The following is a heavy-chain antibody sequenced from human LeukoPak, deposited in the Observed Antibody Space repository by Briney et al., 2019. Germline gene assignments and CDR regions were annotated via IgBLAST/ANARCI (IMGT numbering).Heavy chain of an antibody. CDR1: GYTFTGYY. D-gene: IGHD2-2*01. CDR3: ARDGAVPAAIGQYYYYMDV. V-gene: IGHV1-2*06. CDR2: INPNSGGT. Sequence: ASVKVSCKASGYTFTGYYMHWVRQAPGQGLEWMGRINPNSGGTNYAQKFQGRVTITADKSTSTAYMELSSLRSEDTAVYYCARDGAVPAAIGQYYYYMDVWGKGTTVTVSS. J-gene: IGHJ6*03.